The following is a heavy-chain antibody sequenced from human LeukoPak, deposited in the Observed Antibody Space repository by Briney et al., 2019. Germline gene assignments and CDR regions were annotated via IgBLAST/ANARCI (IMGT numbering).Heavy chain of an antibody. CDR1: VYTFSGRF. Sequence: AAVTVSCKASVYTFSGRFMHWVRQAPGRGLGGVGWINPKSGGAKYADDFEGRVTITRDTATAKVYMEMSRLTSNDAAVYYYARDGPYGSNPGMGYWGQGTLVIVSS. V-gene: IGHV1-2*02. D-gene: IGHD1-26*01. CDR2: INPKSGGA. J-gene: IGHJ4*02. CDR3: ARDGPYGSNPGMGY.